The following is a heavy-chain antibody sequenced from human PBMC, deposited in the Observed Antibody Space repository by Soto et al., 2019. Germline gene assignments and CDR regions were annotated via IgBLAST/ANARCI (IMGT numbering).Heavy chain of an antibody. CDR3: ARREDTAMVTDDYYYGMDV. CDR2: IDPSDSYT. CDR1: GYSFTSYW. Sequence: GKSLKISCKGSGYSFTSYWISWVRQMPGKGLEWMGRIDPSDSYTNYSPSFQGHVTISADKSISTAYLQWSSLKASDTAMYYCARREDTAMVTDDYYYGMDVWGQGTTVTVSS. V-gene: IGHV5-10-1*01. J-gene: IGHJ6*02. D-gene: IGHD5-18*01.